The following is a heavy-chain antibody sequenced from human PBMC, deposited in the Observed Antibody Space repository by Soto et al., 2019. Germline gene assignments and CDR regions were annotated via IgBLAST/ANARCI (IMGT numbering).Heavy chain of an antibody. D-gene: IGHD3-10*01. CDR1: GGSISSGYYY. CDR3: ARTVGSGSPDFDY. J-gene: IGHJ4*02. V-gene: IGHV4-30-4*01. Sequence: QVQLQESGPGLVKPSQTLSLTCSVSGGSISSGYYYWSWIRQPPGKGLEWIGNIYYSGNTYYDLSLGSRLTISVDTSKNQFSLRLTSVTAADTAVYYCARTVGSGSPDFDYWGQGTLVTVSS. CDR2: IYYSGNT.